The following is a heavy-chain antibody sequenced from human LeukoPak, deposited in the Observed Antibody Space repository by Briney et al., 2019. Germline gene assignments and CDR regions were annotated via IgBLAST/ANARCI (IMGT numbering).Heavy chain of an antibody. D-gene: IGHD1-26*01. CDR1: GITFSNYW. V-gene: IGHV3-74*01. J-gene: IGHJ3*02. CDR3: ARDFGRPGATNAFDI. Sequence: GGSLRLSCAASGITFSNYWMHWVRQGPGQGLVCFSLIFGDGSRTNYADSVKGRFTISRDNAKNTLYLQMNSLRAEDTAVYYCARDFGRPGATNAFDIWGQGAVVTVSS. CDR2: IFGDGSRT.